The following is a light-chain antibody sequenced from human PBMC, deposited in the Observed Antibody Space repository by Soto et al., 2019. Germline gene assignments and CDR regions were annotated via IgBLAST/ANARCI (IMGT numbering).Light chain of an antibody. CDR2: AAS. Sequence: ATQMTQSPSSLSASVGDSITITCRASRDIGSELSWYQQKPGKAPTLLIYAASNLQSGVPSRFRGSRSGTEFTLTVSSLQPEDFATYYCLQDHDDSWTFGQGTKVDI. J-gene: IGKJ1*01. CDR1: RDIGSE. CDR3: LQDHDDSWT. V-gene: IGKV1-6*01.